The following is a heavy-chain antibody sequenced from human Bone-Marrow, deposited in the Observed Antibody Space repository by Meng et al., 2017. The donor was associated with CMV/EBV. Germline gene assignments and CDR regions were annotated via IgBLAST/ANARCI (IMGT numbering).Heavy chain of an antibody. D-gene: IGHD2-2*01. CDR3: AKAIEYCSSTSCYALLDY. CDR2: ISWNSGSI. V-gene: IGHV3-9*01. J-gene: IGHJ4*02. CDR1: GFTFDDYA. Sequence: SLKISCAASGFTFDDYAMHWVRQAPGKGLEWVSGISWNSGSIGYADSVKGRFTISRDNAKNSLYLQMNSLRAEDTALYYCAKAIEYCSSTSCYALLDYWGQGPRVTGYS.